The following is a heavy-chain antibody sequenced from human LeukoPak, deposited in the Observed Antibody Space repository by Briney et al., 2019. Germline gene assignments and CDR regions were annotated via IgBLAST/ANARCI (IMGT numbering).Heavy chain of an antibody. CDR2: VYYSGST. D-gene: IGHD5-18*01. CDR1: GGSINGYY. J-gene: IGHJ4*02. CDR3: ARGVSGYSPFDY. V-gene: IGHV4-59*01. Sequence: SETLSLTCTVSGGSINGYYWSWIRQPPGKGLEWIGYVYYSGSTNYNPSLKSRVTISVDTSKNQFSLKLSSVTAADTAVYYCARGVSGYSPFDYWGQGTLVTVSS.